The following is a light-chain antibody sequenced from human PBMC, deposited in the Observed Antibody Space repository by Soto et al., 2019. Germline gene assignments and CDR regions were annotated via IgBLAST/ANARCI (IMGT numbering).Light chain of an antibody. J-gene: IGKJ3*01. V-gene: IGKV1-33*01. CDR3: QQRHNLPHT. Sequence: DIPMTQSPSSLSASVGDRVTITCQASRDVRKYLSWYQQKARKAPKLLIYDASNLETGVPSRFSGSGSGTDFTFTISSLQPEDIATYYCQQRHNLPHTFGPGTKVDIK. CDR2: DAS. CDR1: RDVRKY.